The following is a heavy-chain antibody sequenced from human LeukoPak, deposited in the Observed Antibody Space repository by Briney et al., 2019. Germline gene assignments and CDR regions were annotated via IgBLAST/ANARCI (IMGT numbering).Heavy chain of an antibody. Sequence: SETLSLTCAVYGGSFSGYYWSWIRQPPGKGLEWIGEINHSGSTNYNPSLKSRVTISVDTSKNQFSLKLSSVTAADTAVYYCASHYYDSSGSDDAFDIWDQGTMVTVSS. D-gene: IGHD3-22*01. J-gene: IGHJ3*02. CDR3: ASHYYDSSGSDDAFDI. CDR2: INHSGST. V-gene: IGHV4-34*01. CDR1: GGSFSGYY.